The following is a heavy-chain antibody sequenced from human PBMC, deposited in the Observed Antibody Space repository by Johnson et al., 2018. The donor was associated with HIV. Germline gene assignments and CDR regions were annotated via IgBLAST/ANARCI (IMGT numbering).Heavy chain of an antibody. CDR3: ARGVKQQLSVVDAFGI. CDR1: GFTFSGYA. Sequence: VESGGGVVQPGRSLRLSCAASGFTFSGYAMHWVRQAPGKGLEWVAVISYDGSNKYYADSVKGRFTISRDNSRNTLFLQMNSLRVADTAAYYCARGVKQQLSVVDAFGIWGQGTMVTVSS. CDR2: ISYDGSNK. D-gene: IGHD6-13*01. V-gene: IGHV3-30*19. J-gene: IGHJ3*02.